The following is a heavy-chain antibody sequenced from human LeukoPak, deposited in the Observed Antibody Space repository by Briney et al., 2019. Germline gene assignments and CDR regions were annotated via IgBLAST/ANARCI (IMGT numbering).Heavy chain of an antibody. J-gene: IGHJ4*02. CDR2: ISGSGGTT. CDR1: GFTFSNYG. CDR3: AKTQGYFDF. V-gene: IGHV3-23*01. Sequence: GGSLRLSCAASGFTFSNYGMTWVRQAPGKGLEWVSGISGSGGTTYDADSVKGRFTISRDNSKNILYLQMNSLRAEDTAVYFCAKTQGYFDFWGQGALVTVSS.